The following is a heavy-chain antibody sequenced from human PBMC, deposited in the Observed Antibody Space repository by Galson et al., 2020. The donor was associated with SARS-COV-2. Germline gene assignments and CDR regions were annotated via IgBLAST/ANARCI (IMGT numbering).Heavy chain of an antibody. Sequence: SNSASGYTATILCMHRVRHAPEHGLKWTGGVQHKVGERINAQKFQGRVTMTEDTSTDTAYMELSSLRSEDTAVYYCATDFAIFGGVILEYWGQGTLVTVSS. CDR2: VQHKVGER. V-gene: IGHV1-24*01. J-gene: IGHJ4*02. CDR1: GYTATILC. CDR3: ATDFAIFGGVILEY. D-gene: IGHD3-3*01.